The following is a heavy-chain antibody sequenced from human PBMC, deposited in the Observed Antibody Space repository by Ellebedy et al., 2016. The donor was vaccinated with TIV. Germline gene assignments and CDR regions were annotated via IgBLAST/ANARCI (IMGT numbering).Heavy chain of an antibody. CDR1: GFTFTSYW. Sequence: GGSLRLSCAASGFTFTSYWMHWVRQAPGKELVWVSRIKGDGSSAGYADSVKGRFTISRDNAKNTLYLQMNSLRAEDTAVYYCARDVLFGEIWPWGQGTLVTVSS. J-gene: IGHJ5*02. CDR2: IKGDGSSA. V-gene: IGHV3-74*01. CDR3: ARDVLFGEIWP. D-gene: IGHD3-10*01.